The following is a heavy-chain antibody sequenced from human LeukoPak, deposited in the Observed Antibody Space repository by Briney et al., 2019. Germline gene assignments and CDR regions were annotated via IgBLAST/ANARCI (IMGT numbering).Heavy chain of an antibody. V-gene: IGHV4-39*07. CDR2: INHSGST. CDR3: ARGLEDFWSGYYLH. J-gene: IGHJ4*02. CDR1: GGSISSGGYY. Sequence: SETLSLTCTVSGGSISSGGYYWSWIRQPPGKGLEWIGEINHSGSTKYNPPLKSRVTISVDTSKNQFSLKLSSVTAADTAVYYCARGLEDFWSGYYLHWGQGTLVTVSS. D-gene: IGHD3-3*01.